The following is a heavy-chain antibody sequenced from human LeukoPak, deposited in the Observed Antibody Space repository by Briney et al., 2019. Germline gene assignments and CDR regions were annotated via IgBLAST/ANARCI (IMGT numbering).Heavy chain of an antibody. V-gene: IGHV1-69*06. Sequence: GASVKVSCKASGGTFSSYAISRVRQAPGQGLEWMGRIIPIFGTANYAQKFQGRVTITADKSTSTAYMELSSLRSEDTAVCYCASYGDYDAFDIWGQGTMVTVSS. CDR3: ASYGDYDAFDI. CDR2: IIPIFGTA. J-gene: IGHJ3*02. D-gene: IGHD4-17*01. CDR1: GGTFSSYA.